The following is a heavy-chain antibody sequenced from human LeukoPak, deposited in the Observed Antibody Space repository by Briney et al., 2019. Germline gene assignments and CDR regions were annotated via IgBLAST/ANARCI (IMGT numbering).Heavy chain of an antibody. CDR2: IYYSGST. CDR3: ARLQSTRVITMVRGVLGAFDI. V-gene: IGHV4-59*08. D-gene: IGHD3-10*01. CDR1: GGSISSYY. J-gene: IGHJ3*02. Sequence: PSETLSLTCTVSGGSISSYYWSWIRQPPGKGLEWIGYIYYSGSTNYNPSLKSRVTISVDTSKNQFSLKLSSVTAADTAVYYCARLQSTRVITMVRGVLGAFDIWGQGTMVTVSS.